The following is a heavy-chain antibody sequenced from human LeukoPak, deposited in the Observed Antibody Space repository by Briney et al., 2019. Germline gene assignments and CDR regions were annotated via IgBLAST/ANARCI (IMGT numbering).Heavy chain of an antibody. CDR3: AKKQQLVQHYDY. D-gene: IGHD6-13*01. Sequence: GGSLRLSCAASGFTFSSYAMSWVRQAPGKRLEWVSAISGSGGSTYYADSVKGRFTISRDNSKNTLYLQMNSLRAEDTAVYYCAKKQQLVQHYDYWGQGTLVTVSS. J-gene: IGHJ4*02. CDR2: ISGSGGST. CDR1: GFTFSSYA. V-gene: IGHV3-23*01.